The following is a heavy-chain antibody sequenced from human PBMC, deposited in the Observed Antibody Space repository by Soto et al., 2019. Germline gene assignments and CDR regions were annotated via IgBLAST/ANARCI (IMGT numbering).Heavy chain of an antibody. CDR2: IYYSGST. V-gene: IGHV4-39*01. CDR1: GGSISSSSYY. D-gene: IGHD5-18*01. Sequence: SETLSLTCTVSGGSISSSSYYWGWIRQPPGKGLEWIGSIYYSGSTYYNPSLKSRVTISVDTSKNQFSLKLSSVTAADTAVYYCARHWPNVDTAMGELDYWGQGTLVTVSS. J-gene: IGHJ4*02. CDR3: ARHWPNVDTAMGELDY.